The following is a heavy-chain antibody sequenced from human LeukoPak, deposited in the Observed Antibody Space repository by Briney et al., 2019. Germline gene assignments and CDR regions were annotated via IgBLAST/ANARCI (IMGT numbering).Heavy chain of an antibody. D-gene: IGHD3-22*01. Sequence: GGSLRLSCAASGFTFDDYGMSWVRQAPGKGLEWVSGINWNGGSTGYADSVKGRFTISRDNAKNSLYLQMNSLRAADTAVYYCARLPYSSGYYYVEPDDYWGQGTLVTVSS. CDR1: GFTFDDYG. CDR2: INWNGGST. J-gene: IGHJ4*02. CDR3: ARLPYSSGYYYVEPDDY. V-gene: IGHV3-20*04.